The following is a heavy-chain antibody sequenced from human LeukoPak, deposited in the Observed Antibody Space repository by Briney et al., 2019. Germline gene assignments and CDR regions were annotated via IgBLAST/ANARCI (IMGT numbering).Heavy chain of an antibody. D-gene: IGHD3-10*01. J-gene: IGHJ3*02. Sequence: GGSLRLSCAASGFTFRSYSMNWVRQAPGKGLDWVSSISSSSSYIYYADSVKGRFTISRDNAKNSLYLQMNSLRAEDTAVYYCARDGVLWFGGEGAFDIWGQGTMVTVSS. V-gene: IGHV3-21*01. CDR1: GFTFRSYS. CDR3: ARDGVLWFGGEGAFDI. CDR2: ISSSSSYI.